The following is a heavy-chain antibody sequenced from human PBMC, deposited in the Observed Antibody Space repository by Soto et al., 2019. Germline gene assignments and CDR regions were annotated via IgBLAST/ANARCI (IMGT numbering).Heavy chain of an antibody. CDR2: ISSSGSSI. J-gene: IGHJ6*02. CDR3: AREGVSEHSDFWRGRPGYGRDV. D-gene: IGHD3-3*01. V-gene: IGHV3-48*03. CDR1: GFTFSSDE. Sequence: PGGALRLSCAASGFTFSSDEMNWFRQAPWRWLEWVSYISSSGSSIYFVDSVTARFTISRDNAKNSLYLQMNSLRAEDTAVYYCAREGVSEHSDFWRGRPGYGRDVWGQGTTVTVSS.